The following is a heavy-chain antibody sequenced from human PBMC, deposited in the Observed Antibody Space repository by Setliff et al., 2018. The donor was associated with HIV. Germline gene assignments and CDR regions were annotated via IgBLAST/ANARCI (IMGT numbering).Heavy chain of an antibody. J-gene: IGHJ4*02. V-gene: IGHV4-61*09. Sequence: SETLSLTCTVSGGSISSGSYYWSWIRQPAGKGLEWIGHIYTSGSTNYNPSLKSRLTISVDMSQNQVSLKTRSVTAADTAVYYCARVTRSGSGWFWEHNFDSWGQGSLVTVS. CDR1: GGSISSGSYY. D-gene: IGHD6-19*01. CDR3: ARVTRSGSGWFWEHNFDS. CDR2: IYTSGST.